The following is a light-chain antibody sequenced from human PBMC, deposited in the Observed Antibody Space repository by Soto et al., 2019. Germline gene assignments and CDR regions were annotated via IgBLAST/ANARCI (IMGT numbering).Light chain of an antibody. CDR1: NSDVGSYNF. J-gene: IGLJ1*01. CDR3: SSYAGTNTRYL. Sequence: YALTQPPSASGSPAQSVTISCTGANSDVGSYNFVSWYQQHPGRAPKLLIYEVSKRPSGVPDRFSGSKSGNTASLTVSGLQAEDEADYYCSSYAGTNTRYLFGSGTKVTV. V-gene: IGLV2-8*01. CDR2: EVS.